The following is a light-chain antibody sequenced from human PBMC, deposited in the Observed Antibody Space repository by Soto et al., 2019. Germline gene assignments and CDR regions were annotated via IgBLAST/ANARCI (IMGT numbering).Light chain of an antibody. J-gene: IGKJ1*01. CDR2: GAS. CDR1: QSVSSSY. V-gene: IGKV3-20*01. Sequence: EIVLTQSPATLSLSPGERATLSCRASQSVSSSYLAWYQQKPGQAPSLHIYGASSRATGIPDRFNGSGSGTDFTLTVSRLEPEDFAVYYCQQYASSPRTFGPGTKVDIK. CDR3: QQYASSPRT.